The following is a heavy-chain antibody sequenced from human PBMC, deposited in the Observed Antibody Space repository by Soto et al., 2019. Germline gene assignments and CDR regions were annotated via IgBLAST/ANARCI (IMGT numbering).Heavy chain of an antibody. J-gene: IGHJ4*02. CDR3: AKQPYIIVYSSSDY. CDR1: GFTFSNYW. V-gene: IGHV3-23*01. Sequence: GGSLRLSCAASGFTFSNYWMHWARQAPGKGLEWVSAISGSGGSTYYADSVKGRFTISRDNSKNTLYLQMNSLRAEDTAVYYCAKQPYIIVYSSSDYWGQGTLVTVSS. D-gene: IGHD6-13*01. CDR2: ISGSGGST.